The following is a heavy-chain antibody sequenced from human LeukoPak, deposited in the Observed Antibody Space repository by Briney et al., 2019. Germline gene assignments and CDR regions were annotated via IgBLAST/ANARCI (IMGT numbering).Heavy chain of an antibody. CDR2: ISSDGGTT. V-gene: IGHV3-23*01. CDR1: EFTFSSFA. CDR3: AKALTNPPYYLDS. Sequence: GGSLRLSCAVSEFTFSSFAMGWVRQTPGKGLEWLSYISSDGGTTSYADSVKGRFTISRDNSRNMVFLQMNGLRAEDTALYYCAKALTNPPYYLDSWGQGTLLSVSS. D-gene: IGHD2-8*01. J-gene: IGHJ4*02.